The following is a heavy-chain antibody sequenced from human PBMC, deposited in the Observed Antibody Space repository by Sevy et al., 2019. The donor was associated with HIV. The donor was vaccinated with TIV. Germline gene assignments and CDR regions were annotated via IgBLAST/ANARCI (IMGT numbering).Heavy chain of an antibody. CDR2: IYYSGST. CDR3: ARESIGAVGDFDY. CDR1: GGSIRNYF. V-gene: IGHV4-59*01. Sequence: SETLSLTCTVSGGSIRNYFWSWIRQPPGKGLEWIGYIYYSGSTNYSPSLKTRLTISLDTSKNQFSLNLSSVTAADTAVYYCARESIGAVGDFDYWGQGTLVTVSS. D-gene: IGHD6-13*01. J-gene: IGHJ4*02.